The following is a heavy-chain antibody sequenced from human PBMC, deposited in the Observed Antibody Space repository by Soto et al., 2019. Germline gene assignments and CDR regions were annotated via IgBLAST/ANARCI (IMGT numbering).Heavy chain of an antibody. CDR1: GFTFSDHF. D-gene: IGHD3-3*01. CDR2: IRKKVNSYTT. Sequence: EVQLVESGGGLVQPGGSLRLSCAASGFTFSDHFMDWVRQAPGKGLEWVGRIRKKVNSYTTESAASVKGRFTISRDDSKNSLYLQMNSLKTEDTAVYYCARTPQSGNDFHVWGQGTTVTVSS. J-gene: IGHJ6*02. V-gene: IGHV3-72*01. CDR3: ARTPQSGNDFHV.